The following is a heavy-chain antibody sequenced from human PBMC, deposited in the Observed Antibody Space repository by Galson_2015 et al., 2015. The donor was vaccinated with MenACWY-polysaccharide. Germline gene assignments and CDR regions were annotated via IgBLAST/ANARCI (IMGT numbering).Heavy chain of an antibody. CDR3: ARVQVGYSNDWYFPYSFDY. D-gene: IGHD6-13*01. V-gene: IGHV3-74*01. CDR2: ISSDGSST. J-gene: IGHJ4*02. Sequence: SLRLSCAASGFTFSSYWMHWVRQVPGKGLVWVSRISSDGSSTSYADSVKGRFTISRDNAKNTLHLQMNSLRVEDTAVYYCARVQVGYSNDWYFPYSFDYVAQGILVTVSS. CDR1: GFTFSSYW.